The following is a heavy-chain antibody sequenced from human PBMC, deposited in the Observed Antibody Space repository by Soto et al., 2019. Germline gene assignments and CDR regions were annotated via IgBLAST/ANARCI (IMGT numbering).Heavy chain of an antibody. V-gene: IGHV3-7*01. CDR2: IKQDGSEK. J-gene: IGHJ6*03. CDR3: ARGTYYDFWSGYLRSYYYYMDV. Sequence: GGSLRLSRAASGFTFSSYWMSWVRQAPGKGLEWVANIKQDGSEKYYVDSVKGRFTISRDNAKNSLYLQMNSLRAEDTAVYYCARGTYYDFWSGYLRSYYYYMDVWGKGTTVTVSS. D-gene: IGHD3-3*01. CDR1: GFTFSSYW.